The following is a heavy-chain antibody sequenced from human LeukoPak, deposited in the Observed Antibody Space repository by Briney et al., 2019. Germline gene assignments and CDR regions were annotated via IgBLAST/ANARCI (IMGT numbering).Heavy chain of an antibody. CDR2: ISSSSGTI. Sequence: GGSLRLSCVASGFIFSSYSMNWVRQAPGKGLEWVSYISSSSGTISYADSVKGRFTISRDNAKNSLYLQMNSLRADDTAVYYCARGQGSDYWGQGTLVTVSS. CDR3: ARGQGSDY. CDR1: GFIFSSYS. J-gene: IGHJ4*02. D-gene: IGHD6-6*01. V-gene: IGHV3-48*01.